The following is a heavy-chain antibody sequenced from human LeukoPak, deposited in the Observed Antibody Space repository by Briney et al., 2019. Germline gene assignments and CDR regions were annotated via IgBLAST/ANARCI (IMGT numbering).Heavy chain of an antibody. CDR2: IYTSGST. D-gene: IGHD3-22*01. CDR1: GGSISSYY. J-gene: IGHJ6*03. V-gene: IGHV4-4*09. Sequence: PSETLSLTCTVSGGSISSYYGSWIRQPPGKGLEWIGYIYTSGSTNYNPSLKSRVTISVDTSKNQFSLKLSSVTAADTAVYYCARGADDSSGYYYDYYYYYMDVWGKGTTVTVSS. CDR3: ARGADDSSGYYYDYYYYYMDV.